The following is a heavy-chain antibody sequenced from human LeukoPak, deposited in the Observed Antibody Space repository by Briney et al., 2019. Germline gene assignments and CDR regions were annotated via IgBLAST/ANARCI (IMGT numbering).Heavy chain of an antibody. J-gene: IGHJ4*02. CDR1: GFTVSSKY. V-gene: IGHV3-53*01. D-gene: IGHD6-6*01. Sequence: GGSLRLSCAASGFTVSSKYMSWVRQAPGKGLEWVSVIYSGGSTYYADSVKGRFTISKDNAKNTLYLQMNSLRVEDTAVYYCSRGLGQPVDYWGQGTLVTVSS. CDR2: IYSGGST. CDR3: SRGLGQPVDY.